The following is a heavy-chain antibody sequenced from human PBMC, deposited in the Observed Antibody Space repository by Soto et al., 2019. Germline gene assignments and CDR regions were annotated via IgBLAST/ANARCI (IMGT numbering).Heavy chain of an antibody. CDR3: AKSYYDSSGYYYHLPFDY. D-gene: IGHD3-22*01. CDR2: ISYDGSNK. V-gene: IGHV3-30-3*01. Sequence: GGSLRLSCAASGLAFSNYAFHWVRQAPGKGLEWVAVISYDGSNKYYADSMRGRFTISRDNSRNTLYLQMNSLRAEDTAVYYCAKSYYDSSGYYYHLPFDYWGQGTLVTVSS. J-gene: IGHJ4*02. CDR1: GLAFSNYA.